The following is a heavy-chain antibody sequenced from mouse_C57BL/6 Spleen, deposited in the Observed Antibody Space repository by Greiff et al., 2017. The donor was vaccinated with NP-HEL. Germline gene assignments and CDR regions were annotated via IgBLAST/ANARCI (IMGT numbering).Heavy chain of an antibody. V-gene: IGHV1-82*01. J-gene: IGHJ4*01. CDR2: IYPGDGDT. Sequence: QVQLQQSGPELVKPGASVKISCKASGYAFSSSWMNWVKQRPGKGLEWIGRIYPGDGDTNYNGKFKGKATLTADKSSSTAYMQLSSLTSEDSAVYFCARRDYSMDYWGQGTSVTVSS. CDR3: ARRDYSMDY. CDR1: GYAFSSSW.